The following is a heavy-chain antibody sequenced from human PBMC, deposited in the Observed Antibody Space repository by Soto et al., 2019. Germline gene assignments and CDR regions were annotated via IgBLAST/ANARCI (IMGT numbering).Heavy chain of an antibody. CDR1: GYIFVNYG. CDR3: AMVDNCVTPTPQDV. CDR2: IRPYSGNT. J-gene: IGHJ6*02. D-gene: IGHD5-12*01. V-gene: IGHV1-18*01. Sequence: QVQLVQSGDEVRKPGSSVKVSCKASGYIFVNYGIALVRQAPGQGLGWMGWIRPYSGNTHYASKVKGRLTMTTDTSTRTAYMDLGSLTSDDTAVYYCAMVDNCVTPTPQDVWGQGTTVTVSS.